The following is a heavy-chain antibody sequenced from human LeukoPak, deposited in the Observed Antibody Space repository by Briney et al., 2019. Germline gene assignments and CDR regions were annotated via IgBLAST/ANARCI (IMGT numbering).Heavy chain of an antibody. V-gene: IGHV4-39*01. CDR2: MYYSGST. J-gene: IGHJ4*02. Sequence: SETLSLTCTVSGGSISSSSYYWGWIRQPPGKGLEWIGVMYYSGSTSYNASLKSRVTISADTSKNQFSLKLSSVTAADTAVYYCARTYYYGSGSNDYWGQGTLVTVSS. CDR1: GGSISSSSYY. D-gene: IGHD3-10*01. CDR3: ARTYYYGSGSNDY.